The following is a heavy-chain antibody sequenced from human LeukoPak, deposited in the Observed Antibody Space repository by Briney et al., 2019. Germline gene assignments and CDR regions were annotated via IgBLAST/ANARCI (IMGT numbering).Heavy chain of an antibody. D-gene: IGHD1-26*01. CDR2: MNPNSGNT. J-gene: IGHJ6*02. CDR1: GYTFTSYD. V-gene: IGHV1-8*01. CDR3: ARGGYSGSYYGQYYYYYGMDV. Sequence: ASVKVSCKGSGYTFTSYDINGVRQATGQGLEGMGWMNPNSGNTGYAQKCQGRVTMTRNTSISTAYMELSSLRSEDTAVYYCARGGYSGSYYGQYYYYYGMDVWGQGTTVTVSS.